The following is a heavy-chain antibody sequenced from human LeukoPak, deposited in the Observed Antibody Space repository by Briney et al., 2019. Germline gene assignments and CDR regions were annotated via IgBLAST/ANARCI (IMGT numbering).Heavy chain of an antibody. CDR3: ARARGVGFLEWLNWFDP. Sequence: SETLSLTCTVSGYSFSSGYYWGWIRPPPGKGLEWIGSIYHSGSTYYNPSLKSRVTISVDTSKNQFSLKLSSVTAADTAVYYCARARGVGFLEWLNWFDPWGQGTLVTVSS. V-gene: IGHV4-38-2*02. CDR2: IYHSGST. CDR1: GYSFSSGYY. J-gene: IGHJ5*02. D-gene: IGHD3-3*02.